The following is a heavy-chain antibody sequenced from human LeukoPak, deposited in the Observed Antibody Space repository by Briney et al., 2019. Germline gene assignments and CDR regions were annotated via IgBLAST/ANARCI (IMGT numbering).Heavy chain of an antibody. D-gene: IGHD5-24*01. CDR3: ARGGIRRDGYNYEDSTPDY. CDR2: INPNINGT. J-gene: IGHJ4*02. CDR1: GYTFTGYY. V-gene: IGHV1-2*02. Sequence: ASVKVSCKASGYTFTGYYIHWVRQAPGQGLEWMGWINPNINGTNYAQKFQGRVTMTGDRSISTAYMELSSLRSEDTAVYYCARGGIRRDGYNYEDSTPDYWGQGTLVTVSS.